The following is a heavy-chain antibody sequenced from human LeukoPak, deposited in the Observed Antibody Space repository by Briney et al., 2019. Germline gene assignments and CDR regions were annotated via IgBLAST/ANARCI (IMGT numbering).Heavy chain of an antibody. D-gene: IGHD6-13*01. V-gene: IGHV3-30*02. CDR2: IRYDGSNK. CDR3: AKVSYSSSWYSPFDYYYYGMDV. CDR1: GFTFSSYG. J-gene: IGHJ6*02. Sequence: PGGSLRLSCAASGFTFSSYGMHWVRQAPSKGLEWVAFIRYDGSNKYYADSVKGRFTISRDNSKNTLYLQMNSLRAEDTAVYYCAKVSYSSSWYSPFDYYYYGMDVWGQGTTVTVSS.